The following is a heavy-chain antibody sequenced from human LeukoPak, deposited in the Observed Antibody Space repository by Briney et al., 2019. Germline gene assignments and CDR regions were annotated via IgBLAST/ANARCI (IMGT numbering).Heavy chain of an antibody. CDR2: IKSDGSST. J-gene: IGHJ6*02. CDR3: ARGLPNYYGMDV. CDR1: GFTFSSYW. Sequence: GGSLRLSCVASGFTFSSYWMHWVRQAPGKGLVWVSRIKSDGSSTNYADSVKGRFTISRDNAKNTLYLQMNSLRTEDTAVYYCARGLPNYYGMDVWGQGTTDTVSS. V-gene: IGHV3-74*01.